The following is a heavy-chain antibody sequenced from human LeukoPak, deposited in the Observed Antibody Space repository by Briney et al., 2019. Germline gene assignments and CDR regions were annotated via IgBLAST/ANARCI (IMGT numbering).Heavy chain of an antibody. D-gene: IGHD6-19*01. CDR1: GYTLTCYY. CDR2: IIPNTGAT. V-gene: IGHV1-2*02. CDR3: ARDRIGSRCPRPYYFEV. Sequence: ASVKVSCKASGYTLTCYYLHWVRQAPGQGLEWMGWIIPNTGATHSAQKFQGRITMTRDSSISTAYMDLSRLRSDDTAVYYCARDRIGSRCPRPYYFEVWGQGTLVTVSS. J-gene: IGHJ4*02.